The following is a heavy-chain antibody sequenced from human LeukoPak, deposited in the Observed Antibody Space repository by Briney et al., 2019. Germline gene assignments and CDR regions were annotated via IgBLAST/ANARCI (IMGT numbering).Heavy chain of an antibody. Sequence: GGSLRLSCAASGFTFSSYAMNWVRQAPGKGLEWVSGISGSGGDTYYADSVKGRFTISRDNAKNSLYLQMNSLRAEDTAVYYCARDAERGDSSGYYYGLYYYYGMDVWGQGTTVTVSS. CDR3: ARDAERGDSSGYYYGLYYYYGMDV. CDR1: GFTFSSYA. D-gene: IGHD3-22*01. J-gene: IGHJ6*02. V-gene: IGHV3-21*01. CDR2: ISGSGGDT.